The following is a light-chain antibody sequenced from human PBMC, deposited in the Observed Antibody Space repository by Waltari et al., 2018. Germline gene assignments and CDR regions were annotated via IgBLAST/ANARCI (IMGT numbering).Light chain of an antibody. V-gene: IGLV3-10*01. CDR1: GLPKRY. CDR2: EDS. J-gene: IGLJ2*01. CDR3: YSTDNSGNHVV. Sequence: SYVLTQPPSVSVSPGPTAGIPCSGDGLPKRYAYWYQQKSGQAPVLVIYEDSKRPAGIPERFSGSSSGTMATLTISGAQVEDETDYYCYSTDNSGNHVVFGGGTKLTVL.